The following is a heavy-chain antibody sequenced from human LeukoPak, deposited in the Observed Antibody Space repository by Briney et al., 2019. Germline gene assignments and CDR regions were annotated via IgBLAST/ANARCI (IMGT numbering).Heavy chain of an antibody. CDR3: AISIVYCSSASCCFN. D-gene: IGHD2-2*01. V-gene: IGHV1-2*02. CDR2: INPNSGGT. CDR1: GYTFTGCF. Sequence: ASVKVSCKASGYTFTGCFMRWVRQAPGQGLEWMGWINPNSGGTNYAQKFQGRVTMTRDTSISTAYMELSRLRSDGTAVYYCAISIVYCSSASCCFNWGQGTLVTVSS. J-gene: IGHJ4*02.